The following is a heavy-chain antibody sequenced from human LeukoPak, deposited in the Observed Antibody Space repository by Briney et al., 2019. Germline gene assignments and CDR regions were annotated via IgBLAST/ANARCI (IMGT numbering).Heavy chain of an antibody. D-gene: IGHD6-13*01. CDR2: MYHSGSF. J-gene: IGHJ5*02. CDR3: ARCIPAAGGNRFDP. CDR1: GGYVTSYY. Sequence: KPSETLSLTCTVSGGYVTSYYWSWIRQSPGKGLEWIGYMYHSGSFNYSPSLKSRVTISIDTSKNQFSLKLTSVTAADTAVYYCARCIPAAGGNRFDPWGQGTLVTVSP. V-gene: IGHV4-59*08.